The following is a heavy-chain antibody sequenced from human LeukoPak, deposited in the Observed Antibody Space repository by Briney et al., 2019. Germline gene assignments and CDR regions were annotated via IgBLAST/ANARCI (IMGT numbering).Heavy chain of an antibody. V-gene: IGHV4-59*01. Sequence: SETLSLTCTVSGGSISGYYWSWIRQPPGKGLELIGYSYYSGTTNYNPSLRSRVIISVDTSKNQFSLKVRSVTTADTAVYYCARWTPYDDTGCYRFDSWGQGTLVTVSS. CDR2: SYYSGTT. CDR3: ARWTPYDDTGCYRFDS. J-gene: IGHJ4*02. CDR1: GGSISGYY. D-gene: IGHD3-22*01.